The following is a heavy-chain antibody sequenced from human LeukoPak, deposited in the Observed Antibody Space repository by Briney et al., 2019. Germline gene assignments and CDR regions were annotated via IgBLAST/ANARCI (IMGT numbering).Heavy chain of an antibody. CDR3: ASLVAYGSGSIAGDY. J-gene: IGHJ4*02. D-gene: IGHD3-10*01. V-gene: IGHV4-34*01. CDR1: GFTFSSYW. CDR2: INHSGST. Sequence: KPGGSLRLSCAVSGFTFSSYWMSWIRQPPGKGLEWIGEINHSGSTNYNPSLKSRVTISVDTSKNQFSLKLSSVTAADTAVYYCASLVAYGSGSIAGDYWGQGTLVTVSS.